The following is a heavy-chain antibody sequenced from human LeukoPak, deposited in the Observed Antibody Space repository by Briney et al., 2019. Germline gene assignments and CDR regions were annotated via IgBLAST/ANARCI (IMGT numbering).Heavy chain of an antibody. J-gene: IGHJ4*02. Sequence: SVKVSCKTSGGTSSSYVFSWMRQAPGQGLEWVGRIIPIYNPVDYTQRFQGRVTITADESTNTVYLELSSLRYDNTAVYYCAREPLGCGGDCHFDYWGQGTLVTVSS. D-gene: IGHD2-21*02. CDR1: GGTSSSYV. CDR2: IIPIYNPV. V-gene: IGHV1-69*15. CDR3: AREPLGCGGDCHFDY.